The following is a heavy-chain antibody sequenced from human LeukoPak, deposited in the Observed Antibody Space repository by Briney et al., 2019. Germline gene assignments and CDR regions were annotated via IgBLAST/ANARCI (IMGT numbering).Heavy chain of an antibody. CDR1: GFRFSGYW. Sequence: GGSLRLSCAASGFRFSGYWMTWVRQAPGKGLEWVANIEGDGSETSYVTSVRGRFTISRDNAKNSLYLRMNNLRVEDTAVYYCAREEVKSFDNWGQGTLVTVSS. J-gene: IGHJ4*02. V-gene: IGHV3-7*03. CDR2: IEGDGSET. CDR3: AREEVKSFDN.